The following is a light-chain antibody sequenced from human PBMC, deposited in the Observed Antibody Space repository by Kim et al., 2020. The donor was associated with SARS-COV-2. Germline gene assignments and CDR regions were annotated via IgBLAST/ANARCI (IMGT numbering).Light chain of an antibody. J-gene: IGKJ1*01. V-gene: IGKV3-20*01. CDR3: QQYSSSPAT. Sequence: SPGESTTPSCRASQSVSSTYLAWYQQKPGQAPRLLIYGASSRATGIPDRFSGSGSGTDFTLTITRLEPEDFAVYYCQQYSSSPATFGQGTKVEVK. CDR2: GAS. CDR1: QSVSSTY.